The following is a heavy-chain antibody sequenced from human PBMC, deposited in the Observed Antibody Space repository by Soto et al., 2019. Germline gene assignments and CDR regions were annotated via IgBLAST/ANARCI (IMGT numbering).Heavy chain of an antibody. Sequence: QGQLVQYGAEVKKPRSSVKVSCNASGGTFRSYAISWVRQAPGQGLEWMGGIIPICGTANYAQKLQGRVTITADASTSTSYVALSILRSEDTVVYYCAIAHRIQLWLGDWFDPWGQGTLVTVAS. CDR3: AIAHRIQLWLGDWFDP. D-gene: IGHD5-18*01. CDR2: IIPICGTA. J-gene: IGHJ5*02. V-gene: IGHV1-69*12. CDR1: GGTFRSYA.